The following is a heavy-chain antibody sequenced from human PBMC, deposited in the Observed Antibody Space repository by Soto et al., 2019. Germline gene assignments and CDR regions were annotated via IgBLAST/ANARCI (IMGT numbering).Heavy chain of an antibody. J-gene: IGHJ4*02. CDR1: GFTFNTYG. CDR2: IWYDGSNK. D-gene: IGHD4-17*01. CDR3: AKGSSTTVNTGSFDY. Sequence: GGSLRLSCTTSGFTFNTYGMHWVRQAPGKGLEWVAIIWYDGSNKYYADSVKGRFTISRDNAKNTLYLQMNSLRAEDTALYYCAKGSSTTVNTGSFDYWGQGTLVTVSS. V-gene: IGHV3-30*02.